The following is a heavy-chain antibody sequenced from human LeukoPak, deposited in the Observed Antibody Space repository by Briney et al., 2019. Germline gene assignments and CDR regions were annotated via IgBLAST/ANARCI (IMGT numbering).Heavy chain of an antibody. Sequence: ATVNVSRKASLYTFTSYDIDGVRQATGQGLEWMGWINLNSGNTGYPQKFQGRVNMTRNTSISTAYMELSTQRSEDTAVYYCARTPSAGRRPVKHYCYKYYMDFWGKGTTVTVSS. CDR2: INLNSGNT. V-gene: IGHV1-8*01. CDR1: LYTFTSYD. D-gene: IGHD6-19*01. J-gene: IGHJ6*03. CDR3: ARTPSAGRRPVKHYCYKYYMDF.